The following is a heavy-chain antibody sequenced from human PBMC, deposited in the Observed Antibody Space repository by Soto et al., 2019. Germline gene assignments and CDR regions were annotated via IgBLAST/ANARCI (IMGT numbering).Heavy chain of an antibody. V-gene: IGHV3-30-3*01. CDR1: GFTFSSYA. CDR3: ARTAAEYYYYYYGMDV. J-gene: IGHJ6*02. CDR2: ISYDGSNK. Sequence: QVQLVESGGGVVQPGRSLRLSCAASGFTFSSYAMHWVRQAPGKGLEWVAVISYDGSNKYYADSVKGRFTISRDNSKNTLYLQMNSLRAEDTAVYYCARTAAEYYYYYYGMDVWGQGTTVTVSS. D-gene: IGHD6-25*01.